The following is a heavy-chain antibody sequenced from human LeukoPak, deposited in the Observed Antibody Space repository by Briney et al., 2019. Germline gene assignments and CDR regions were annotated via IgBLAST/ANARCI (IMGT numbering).Heavy chain of an antibody. CDR3: ARDRFRPA. J-gene: IGHJ5*02. CDR1: GFTFSNYA. CDR2: ISCSGGST. Sequence: GGSLTLSCPASGFTFSNYAMSWVRQAPGMGREWVSTISCSGGSTYYADSVKGRFTISRHYSKNTLYLQINSLRAEDTAVYYCARDRFRPAWGQGTLVTVSS. D-gene: IGHD3-10*01. V-gene: IGHV3-23*01.